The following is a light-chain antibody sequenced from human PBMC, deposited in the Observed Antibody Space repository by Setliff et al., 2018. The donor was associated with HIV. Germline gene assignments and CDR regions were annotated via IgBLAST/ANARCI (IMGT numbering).Light chain of an antibody. Sequence: QSVLTQPRSVSGSRGQSITFSCTGTSSDIGAYDYVSWYQQHPGKAPKLITYGVDKRPSGVPTRFSCFKSGNTASLTIYGLQPEDEADYFCCSYAGSNMFVFGKGTKVTVL. CDR1: SSDIGAYDY. J-gene: IGLJ1*01. CDR2: GVD. CDR3: CSYAGSNMFV. V-gene: IGLV2-11*01.